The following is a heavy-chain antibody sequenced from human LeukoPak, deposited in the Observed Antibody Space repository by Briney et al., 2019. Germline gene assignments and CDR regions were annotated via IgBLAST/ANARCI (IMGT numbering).Heavy chain of an antibody. CDR2: LSSSSSTI. CDR1: ALTFSSYS. D-gene: IGHD5-24*01. J-gene: IGHJ4*02. CDR3: ARVGDGYNVGFDY. Sequence: PGGSLRLSCAASALTFSSYSMNWVRQAPGKGLEWVSSLSSSSSTIHYADSVKGRFTTSRDNAKNSLYLQMNSLRAEDTAVYYCARVGDGYNVGFDYWGQGTLVTVSS. V-gene: IGHV3-48*01.